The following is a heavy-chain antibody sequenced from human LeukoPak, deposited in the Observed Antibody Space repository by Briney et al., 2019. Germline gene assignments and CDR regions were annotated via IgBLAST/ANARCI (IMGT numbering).Heavy chain of an antibody. J-gene: IGHJ6*03. CDR2: IYSGGST. D-gene: IGHD1-7*01. CDR1: GFTVSSNY. CDR3: AREVTGTTRYYYYYYMDV. V-gene: IGHV3-66*02. Sequence: GGSLRLSCAASGFTVSSNYMSWVRQAPGKGLEWVSVIYSGGSTYYADSVKGRFTISRDNSKNTLYLQMNSLRAEDTAVYYCAREVTGTTRYYYYYYMDVWGEGTTVTVSS.